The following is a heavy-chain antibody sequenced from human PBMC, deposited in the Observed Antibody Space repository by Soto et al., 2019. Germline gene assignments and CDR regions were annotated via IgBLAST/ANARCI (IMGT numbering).Heavy chain of an antibody. V-gene: IGHV1-3*01. CDR2: INAGNGNT. Sequence: ASVKVSSKASGYTLTSYAMHWVRQAPGQRLEWMGWINAGNGNTKYSQKFQGRVTITRDTSTSTAYMELSSLRSEDTAVYYCATHRSVRVLEWLPEGSLGYWCQGTLVTVSS. J-gene: IGHJ4*02. CDR3: ATHRSVRVLEWLPEGSLGY. CDR1: GYTLTSYA. D-gene: IGHD3-3*01.